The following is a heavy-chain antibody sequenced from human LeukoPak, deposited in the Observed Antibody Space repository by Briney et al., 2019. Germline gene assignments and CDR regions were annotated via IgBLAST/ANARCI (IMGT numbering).Heavy chain of an antibody. CDR3: AKPAKTDYADY. CDR2: ISGPGSST. Sequence: GGSLRLSCAASGFTFRIFPMIGAPRPPGRGREGVSTISGPGSSTYSADSVKGRFTISRDNSKNTLYLQMNSLRAEDTAVYFCAKPAKTDYADYWGQGTLVTVSS. CDR1: GFTFRIFP. D-gene: IGHD1-14*01. J-gene: IGHJ4*02. V-gene: IGHV3-23*01.